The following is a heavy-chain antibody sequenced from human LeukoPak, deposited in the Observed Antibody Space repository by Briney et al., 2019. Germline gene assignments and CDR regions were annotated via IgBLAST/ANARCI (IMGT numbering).Heavy chain of an antibody. V-gene: IGHV3-23*01. J-gene: IGHJ6*02. Sequence: GGSLRLSCAASGFTFSSYAMSWVRQAPGKGLEWVSAISGSGGSTYYADSVKGRFTISRDNSKNTLYLQMNSLRAEDTAVYYCAKDLTVTTIFYYYYGMDVWGQGTTVTVYS. CDR1: GFTFSSYA. D-gene: IGHD4-17*01. CDR2: ISGSGGST. CDR3: AKDLTVTTIFYYYYGMDV.